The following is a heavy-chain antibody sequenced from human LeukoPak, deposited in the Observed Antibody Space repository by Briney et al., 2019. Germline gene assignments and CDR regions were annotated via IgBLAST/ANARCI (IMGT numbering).Heavy chain of an antibody. CDR2: IYWDDDK. Sequence: SGPTLVXPTQTLTLTCTFSGFSLSTSGVGVGWIRQPPGKALEWLALIYWDDDKRYSPSLKSRLTITKDTSKNQVVLTMTNMDPVDTATYYCAHRSLITIFGVGHNWFDPWGQGTLVTVSS. CDR3: AHRSLITIFGVGHNWFDP. J-gene: IGHJ5*02. V-gene: IGHV2-5*02. CDR1: GFSLSTSGVG. D-gene: IGHD3-3*01.